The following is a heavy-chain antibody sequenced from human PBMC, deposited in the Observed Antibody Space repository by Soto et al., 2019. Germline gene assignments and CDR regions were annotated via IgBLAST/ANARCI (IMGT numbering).Heavy chain of an antibody. CDR2: IYYSGST. CDR1: GGSISSYY. D-gene: IGHD3-3*01. J-gene: IGHJ6*03. CDR3: ARANEGLFWSGYYDYYYYMDV. Sequence: SETLSLTCTVSGGSISSYYWSWIRQPPGKGLEWIGYIYYSGSTNYNPSLKSRVTISVDTSKNQFSLKLSSVTAADTAVYYCARANEGLFWSGYYDYYYYMDVWGKGTTVTVSS. V-gene: IGHV4-59*01.